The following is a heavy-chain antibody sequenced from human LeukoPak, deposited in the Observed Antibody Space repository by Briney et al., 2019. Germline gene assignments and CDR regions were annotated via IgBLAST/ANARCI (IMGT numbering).Heavy chain of an antibody. CDR2: ISYDGSNK. V-gene: IGHV3-30*18. D-gene: IGHD3-22*01. CDR3: AKSRSYYYDSSGYYAVDY. CDR1: GFTFGSYG. Sequence: GGSLRLSCAASGFTFGSYGMHWVRQAPGKGLEWVAVISYDGSNKYYAGSVKGRFTISRDNSKNTLYLQMNSLRAEDTAVYYCAKSRSYYYDSSGYYAVDYWGQGTLVTVSS. J-gene: IGHJ4*02.